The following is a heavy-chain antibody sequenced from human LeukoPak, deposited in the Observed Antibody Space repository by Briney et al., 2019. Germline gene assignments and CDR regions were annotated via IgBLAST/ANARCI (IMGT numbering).Heavy chain of an antibody. CDR2: ISSSGTYT. CDR1: GFTFSGYY. J-gene: IGHJ4*02. Sequence: PGGSLRLSCAASGFTFSGYYMSWIRQAPGKGLEWVSYISSSGTYTNYADSVKGRFTISRDNAKNSLYLQMNSLRAEDTAVYYCAKDGDYIDSWGQGTLVTVSP. D-gene: IGHD4-17*01. V-gene: IGHV3-11*05. CDR3: AKDGDYIDS.